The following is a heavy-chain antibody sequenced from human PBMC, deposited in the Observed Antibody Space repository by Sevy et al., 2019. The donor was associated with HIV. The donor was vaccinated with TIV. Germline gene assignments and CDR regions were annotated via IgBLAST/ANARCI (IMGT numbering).Heavy chain of an antibody. CDR3: VRETSAFGEGIYYGMDV. V-gene: IGHV3-21*01. D-gene: IGHD3-10*01. CDR2: ISSISNYI. J-gene: IGHJ6*02. CDR1: GFTFSDYN. Sequence: GGSLRLSCAASGFTFSDYNMNWVRQAPGKGLEWVSSISSISNYIYYADSVKGRFTTSRDNAKNSLYLQMNSLRAEDTAVYYCVRETSAFGEGIYYGMDVWGQGTTVTVSS.